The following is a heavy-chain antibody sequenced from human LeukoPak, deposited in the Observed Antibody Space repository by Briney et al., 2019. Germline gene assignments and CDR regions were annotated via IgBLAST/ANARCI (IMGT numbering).Heavy chain of an antibody. CDR1: GGSISTSNYY. J-gene: IGHJ3*02. Sequence: SETLSLTCTVSGGSISTSNYYWGWVRQPPGKGREWIGSIFYSGSTYYSPSLNSRVTISLDTSRNQFTLKLNSVTAADTAVYYCAKSNGYGLVDIWGKGTMVTVSS. V-gene: IGHV4-39*06. D-gene: IGHD3-10*01. CDR3: AKSNGYGLVDI. CDR2: IFYSGST.